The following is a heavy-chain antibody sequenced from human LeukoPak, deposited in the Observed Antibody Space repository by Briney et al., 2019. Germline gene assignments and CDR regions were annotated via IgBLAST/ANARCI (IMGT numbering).Heavy chain of an antibody. CDR3: AKDRDSSGYPHGWFDP. D-gene: IGHD3-22*01. Sequence: PGGSLRLSCAASGFTFDDYAMHLVRRAPGKGLEWVSLISGDGGSTYYADSVKGRFTISRDNSKNSLYLQMNSLRTEDTALYYCAKDRDSSGYPHGWFDPWGQGTLVTVSS. CDR1: GFTFDDYA. CDR2: ISGDGGST. V-gene: IGHV3-43*02. J-gene: IGHJ5*02.